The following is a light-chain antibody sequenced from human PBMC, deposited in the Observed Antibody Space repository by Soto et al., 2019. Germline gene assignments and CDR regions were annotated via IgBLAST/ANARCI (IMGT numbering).Light chain of an antibody. Sequence: QSVLTQPPSVSGAPGQRVTISCTGSSSNIGAGYDVHWYQQLPGTAPKLLIYGNSNRPSGVPDRFSGSKSGTSASLAITGLQAEDEADYYGQSYDSSLGGHVVFGGGTQLTVL. CDR1: SSNIGAGYD. J-gene: IGLJ2*01. CDR2: GNS. V-gene: IGLV1-40*01. CDR3: QSYDSSLGGHVV.